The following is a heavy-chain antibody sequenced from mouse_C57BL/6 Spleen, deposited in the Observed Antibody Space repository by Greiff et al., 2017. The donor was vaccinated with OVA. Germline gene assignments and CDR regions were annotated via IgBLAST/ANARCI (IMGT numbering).Heavy chain of an antibody. Sequence: EVKLMESGGDLVKPGGSLKLSCAASGFTFSSYGMSWVRQTPDKRLEWVATISSGGSYTYYPDSVKGRFTISRDNAKNTLYLQMSSLKSEDTAMYYCARWGMGFWYFDVWGTGTTVTVSS. CDR3: ARWGMGFWYFDV. D-gene: IGHD2-3*01. J-gene: IGHJ1*03. CDR1: GFTFSSYG. V-gene: IGHV5-6*01. CDR2: ISSGGSYT.